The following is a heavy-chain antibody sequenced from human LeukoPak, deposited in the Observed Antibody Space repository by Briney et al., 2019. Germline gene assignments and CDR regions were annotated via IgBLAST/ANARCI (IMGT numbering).Heavy chain of an antibody. V-gene: IGHV3-23*01. CDR3: AKDLRFGSGGGTFDP. D-gene: IGHD3-10*01. CDR1: GFTFRNYG. J-gene: IGHJ5*02. Sequence: GGSLRLSCAASGFTFRNYGMSWVRQVPGKGLEWVSAISGSGGSTYYADSVKGRFTISRDNSKNTLYLQMNSLRAEDTAVYYCAKDLRFGSGGGTFDPWGQGTLVTVSS. CDR2: ISGSGGST.